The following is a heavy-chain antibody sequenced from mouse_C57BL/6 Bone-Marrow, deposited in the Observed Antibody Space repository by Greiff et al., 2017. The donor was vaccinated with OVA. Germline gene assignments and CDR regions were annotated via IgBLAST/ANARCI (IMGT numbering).Heavy chain of an antibody. CDR3: ANYYGSSYDFDY. V-gene: IGHV1-4*01. J-gene: IGHJ2*01. CDR2: INPSSGYT. CDR1: GYTFTSYT. Sequence: QVHVKQSGAELARPGASVKMSCKASGYTFTSYTMHWVKQRPGQGLEWIGYINPSSGYTKYNQKFKDKATLTADKSSSTAYMQLSSLTSEDSAVYYCANYYGSSYDFDYWGQGTTLTVSS. D-gene: IGHD1-1*01.